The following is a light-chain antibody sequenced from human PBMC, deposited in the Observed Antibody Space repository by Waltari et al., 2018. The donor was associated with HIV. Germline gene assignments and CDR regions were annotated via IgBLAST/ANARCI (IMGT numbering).Light chain of an antibody. Sequence: DIQLTQSPYFLSASVGDRVTITCRASQGISNYLAWYQQKPGTAPKLLIYATSTLQSGVPSRFSGSGSGITFTLTITSLQPEDFATYYCQQLYSYPRTFGQGTKVEIK. CDR1: QGISNY. CDR2: ATS. J-gene: IGKJ1*01. V-gene: IGKV1-9*01. CDR3: QQLYSYPRT.